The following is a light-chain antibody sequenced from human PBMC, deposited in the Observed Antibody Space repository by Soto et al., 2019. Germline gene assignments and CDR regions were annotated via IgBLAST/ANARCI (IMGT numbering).Light chain of an antibody. J-gene: IGKJ1*01. CDR3: QQYDSLPWT. CDR2: SSS. Sequence: DIVLTQSPGTLSLSPGERATLSCRASQSISSSYLAWYQQKPGQAPRLLIFSSSSRATGIPDRFSGSGSGTDFTLTISRLEPEDFAVYYCQQYDSLPWTFGQGTKVEIK. CDR1: QSISSSY. V-gene: IGKV3-20*01.